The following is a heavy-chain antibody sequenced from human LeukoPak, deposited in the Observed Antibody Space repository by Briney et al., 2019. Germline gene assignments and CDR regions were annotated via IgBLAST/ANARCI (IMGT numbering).Heavy chain of an antibody. CDR2: ICYDGSNK. D-gene: IGHD2-21*02. Sequence: GGSLRLSCAASGFTFSSYGMHWVRQAPGKGLEWVAVICYDGSNKYYADSVKGRFPISRDNAENTLYLQMNSLRAEDTAVYYCVRDPGCGDYLGFDYWGQGNLVTVSS. CDR3: VRDPGCGDYLGFDY. J-gene: IGHJ4*02. V-gene: IGHV3-33*01. CDR1: GFTFSSYG.